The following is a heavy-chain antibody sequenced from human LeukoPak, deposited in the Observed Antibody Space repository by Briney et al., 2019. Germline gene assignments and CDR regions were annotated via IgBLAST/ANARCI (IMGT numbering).Heavy chain of an antibody. CDR1: GFTFINYS. Sequence: PGGSLRLSCSASGFTFINYSMNWVRQAPGKGLEWVSSISSSRNYIYYADSVKGRFTISRDNAKNSLYLQMNSLRAEDTAVYYCARDGQWLGGIDYWGQGTLVTVSS. D-gene: IGHD6-19*01. CDR3: ARDGQWLGGIDY. V-gene: IGHV3-21*01. CDR2: ISSSRNYI. J-gene: IGHJ4*02.